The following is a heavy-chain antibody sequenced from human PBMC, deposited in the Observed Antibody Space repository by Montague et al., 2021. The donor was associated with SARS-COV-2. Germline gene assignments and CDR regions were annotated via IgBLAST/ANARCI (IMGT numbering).Heavy chain of an antibody. Sequence: SETLSLTCTVSGGSIISNSLYWDWIRQCPGQGLERNGNVISSGSTFYNSSLSSRVTMSEDMSKNQFSLKLMSVTAADTAVSYCARSTVGTNHFDYWGQGTLVTVSS. V-gene: IGHV4-39*01. J-gene: IGHJ4*02. CDR2: VISSGST. CDR1: GGSIISNSLY. CDR3: ARSTVGTNHFDY. D-gene: IGHD2-8*01.